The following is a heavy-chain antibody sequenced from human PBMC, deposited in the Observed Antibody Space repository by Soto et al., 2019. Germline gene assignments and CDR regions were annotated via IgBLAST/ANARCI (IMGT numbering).Heavy chain of an antibody. CDR2: ISAYNGNT. D-gene: IGHD4-17*01. V-gene: IGHV1-18*01. CDR3: ARDFYGDSGHFDY. J-gene: IGHJ4*02. Sequence: QVQLVQSGAEVKKPGASVKVSCKAYDYTFTSYGISWVRQAPGQGLEWMGWISAYNGNTKYIQKFQGRVTMTTDTSTSTAYMELRSLTSDDSAVYYCARDFYGDSGHFDYWGQGTLVTVSS. CDR1: DYTFTSYG.